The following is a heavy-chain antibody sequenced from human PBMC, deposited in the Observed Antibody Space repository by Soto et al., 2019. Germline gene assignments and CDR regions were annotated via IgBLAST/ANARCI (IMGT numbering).Heavy chain of an antibody. D-gene: IGHD3-3*01. CDR1: GFTFSNAW. V-gene: IGHV3-15*01. CDR2: IKSKTDGGTT. CDR3: TTDLIVLRFLEWTNYYYYGMDV. Sequence: LRLSCAASGFTFSNAWISWVRQSPCKVRDLVGRIKSKTDGGTTDYAAPVKGRFTISRDDSKNTLYLQMNSLKTEDTAVYYCTTDLIVLRFLEWTNYYYYGMDVWGQGTTVTVSS. J-gene: IGHJ6*02.